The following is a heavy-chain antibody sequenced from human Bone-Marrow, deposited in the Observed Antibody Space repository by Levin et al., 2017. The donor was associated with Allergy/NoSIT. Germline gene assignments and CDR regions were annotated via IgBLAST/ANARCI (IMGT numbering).Heavy chain of an antibody. V-gene: IGHV3-11*05. J-gene: IGHJ6*02. Sequence: GGSLRLSCEASGFIFSDYYMTWVRQAPGKGLEWVSYISDTSRYTEYADSVKGRFLISRDSPKSSVYLQMNNLRAEDTATYYCARVPYSSSWYSYYGIDVWGQGTTVTVSS. D-gene: IGHD6-13*01. CDR2: ISDTSRYT. CDR1: GFIFSDYY. CDR3: ARVPYSSSWYSYYGIDV.